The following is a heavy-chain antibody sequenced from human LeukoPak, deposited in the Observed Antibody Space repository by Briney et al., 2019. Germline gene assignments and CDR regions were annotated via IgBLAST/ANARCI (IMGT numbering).Heavy chain of an antibody. J-gene: IGHJ4*02. CDR1: VGSISSYY. CDR3: ARRAGGYSHPYDY. D-gene: IGHD4-23*01. Sequence: SETLSLTCTVSVGSISSYYWSWIRQPPGKGLEWIGYIYYSGSTNYNPSLKSRVTISVDTSKNQFSLKLSSVTAADTAVYYCARRAGGYSHPYDYWGQGILVTVSS. CDR2: IYYSGST. V-gene: IGHV4-59*01.